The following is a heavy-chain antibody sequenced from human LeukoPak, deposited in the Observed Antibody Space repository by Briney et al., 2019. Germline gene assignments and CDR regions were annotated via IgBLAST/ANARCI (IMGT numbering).Heavy chain of an antibody. V-gene: IGHV4-61*02. Sequence: SETLSLTCTVSGGSISSGSYYWSWIRQPAGKGLEWIGRIYTSGSTNYNPSLKSRVTISLDTSKNQFSLKLSSVTAADTAVYYCARARITMVRGDYMDVWGKGTTVTISS. D-gene: IGHD3-10*01. CDR1: GGSISSGSYY. CDR3: ARARITMVRGDYMDV. CDR2: IYTSGST. J-gene: IGHJ6*03.